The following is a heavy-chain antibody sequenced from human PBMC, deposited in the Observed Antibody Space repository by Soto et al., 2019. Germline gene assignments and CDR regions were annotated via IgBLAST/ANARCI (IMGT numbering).Heavy chain of an antibody. CDR2: IDPSDSYT. Sequence: PGESLKISCKGSGYSFTSYWISWVRQMPGKGLEWMGRIDPSDSYTNYSPSFQGHVTISADKSISTAYLQWSSLKASDTAMYYCARRVIAARPSYYYGMDVWGQGTTVTVSS. J-gene: IGHJ6*02. CDR1: GYSFTSYW. D-gene: IGHD6-6*01. CDR3: ARRVIAARPSYYYGMDV. V-gene: IGHV5-10-1*01.